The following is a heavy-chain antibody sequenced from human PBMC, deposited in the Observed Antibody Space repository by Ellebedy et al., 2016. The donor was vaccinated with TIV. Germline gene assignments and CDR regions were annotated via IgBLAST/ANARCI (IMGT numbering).Heavy chain of an antibody. CDR2: IHTGGDT. V-gene: IGHV3-53*01. Sequence: GGSLRLSCAASGFTVSYTYMSWVRQAPGKGLEWVSVIHTGGDTYYADSVKGRFTISRDISKNTLYLQMNRLRAEDTAVYYCARRITGTYGDDALDIWGQGTMVTVSS. CDR1: GFTVSYTY. J-gene: IGHJ3*02. CDR3: ARRITGTYGDDALDI. D-gene: IGHD1-20*01.